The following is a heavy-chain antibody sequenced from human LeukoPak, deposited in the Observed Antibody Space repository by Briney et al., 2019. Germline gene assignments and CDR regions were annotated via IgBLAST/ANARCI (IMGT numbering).Heavy chain of an antibody. V-gene: IGHV4-38-2*02. D-gene: IGHD5-12*01. CDR3: ARDLPPRQSVDRKGDGYWFDP. CDR1: GYSITTAYY. Sequence: SETLSLTCSVSGYSITTAYYWGWIRQPPGKGLEWIGSFFVRGSTYYNPSLKSRVTISLDASKNQFSLKLSSVTAADTAVYYCARDLPPRQSVDRKGDGYWFDPWGQGTLVTVSS. CDR2: FFVRGST. J-gene: IGHJ5*02.